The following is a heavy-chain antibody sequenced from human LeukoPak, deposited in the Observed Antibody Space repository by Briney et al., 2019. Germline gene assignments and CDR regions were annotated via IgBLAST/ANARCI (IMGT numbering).Heavy chain of an antibody. CDR1: GFTFSSYA. CDR2: ISPSGDRT. J-gene: IGHJ4*02. V-gene: IGHV3-23*01. CDR3: AIMHGYYDGSGFWVQ. Sequence: GGSLRLSCAASGFTFSSYAMSWVRQAPGKGLEWVSFISPSGDRTSNADSVEGRFTISQDNTRNTLYLQMNSLKDEDTGVYYCAIMHGYYDGSGFWVQWDQGTLVTVSS. D-gene: IGHD3-22*01.